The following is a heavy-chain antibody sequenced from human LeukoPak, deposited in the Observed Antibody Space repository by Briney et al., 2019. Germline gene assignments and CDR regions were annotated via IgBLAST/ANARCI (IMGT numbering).Heavy chain of an antibody. CDR3: ARLSFWAAAFDI. CDR1: GGSISSSSYY. Sequence: SETLSLTRTVSGGSISSSSYYWGWIRQPPGKGLEWIGSIYYSGSTYYNPSLKSRVTISVDTSKNQFSLKLSSVTAADTVVYYCARLSFWAAAFDIWGQGTMVTVSS. J-gene: IGHJ3*02. V-gene: IGHV4-39*01. CDR2: IYYSGST. D-gene: IGHD2/OR15-2a*01.